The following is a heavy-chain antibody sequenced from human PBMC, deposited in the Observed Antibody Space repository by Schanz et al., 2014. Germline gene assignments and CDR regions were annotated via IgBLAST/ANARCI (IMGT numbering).Heavy chain of an antibody. CDR2: ISASGGTT. CDR3: AKGRFGELSAFDI. J-gene: IGHJ3*02. V-gene: IGHV3-23*01. D-gene: IGHD3-10*01. CDR1: GFTFSSYA. Sequence: EVQLLESGGGLVQPGGSLRLSCAASGFTFSSYAMTWVRQAPGMGLEWVSAISASGGTTYYADSVKGRFTISRDNAKNSVFLQMNSLRAEDTAVYYCAKGRFGELSAFDIWGQGTMVTVSS.